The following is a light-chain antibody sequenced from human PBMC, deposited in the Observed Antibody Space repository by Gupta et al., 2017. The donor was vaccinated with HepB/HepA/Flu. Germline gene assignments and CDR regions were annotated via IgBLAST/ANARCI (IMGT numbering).Light chain of an antibody. V-gene: IGKV3-11*01. Sequence: LSLSPGERATLSCRASQSVSSYLAWYQQKPGQAPRLLIYDASNRATGIPARFSGSGSGTDFTLTISSLEPEDFAVYYCQQRSNWYTFGQGTKVEIK. CDR3: QQRSNWYT. J-gene: IGKJ2*01. CDR1: QSVSSY. CDR2: DAS.